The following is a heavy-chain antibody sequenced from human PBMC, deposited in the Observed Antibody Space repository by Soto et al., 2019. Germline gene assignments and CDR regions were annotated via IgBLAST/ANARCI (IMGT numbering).Heavy chain of an antibody. CDR3: ASEVGATGGVY. D-gene: IGHD1-26*01. J-gene: IGHJ4*02. CDR1: GGSISSGGYS. V-gene: IGHV4-30-2*01. Sequence: QLQLQESGSGLVKPSQTLSLTCAVSGGSISSGGYSWSWIRQPPGKGLEWIGYIYHSGSTYYNPSLKSRVTISVDRSKNQFSLKLSSVTAAYTAVYYCASEVGATGGVYWGQGTLVTVSS. CDR2: IYHSGST.